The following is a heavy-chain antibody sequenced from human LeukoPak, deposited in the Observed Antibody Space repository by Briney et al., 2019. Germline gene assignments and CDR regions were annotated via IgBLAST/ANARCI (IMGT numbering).Heavy chain of an antibody. CDR1: GFTFSSYS. J-gene: IGHJ5*02. CDR2: ISSSSSTI. Sequence: GGSLRLSCAASGFTFSSYSMNWVRQAPGKGLEWVSYISSSSSTIYYADSVEGRFTISRDNAKNSLYLQMNSLRDEDTAVYYCARVSTVPTRGWFDPWGQGTLVTVSS. CDR3: ARVSTVPTRGWFDP. D-gene: IGHD4-17*01. V-gene: IGHV3-48*02.